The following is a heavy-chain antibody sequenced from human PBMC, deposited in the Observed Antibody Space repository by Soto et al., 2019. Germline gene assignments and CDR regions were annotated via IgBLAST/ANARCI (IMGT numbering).Heavy chain of an antibody. Sequence: PGGSLRLSCAASGFTFSSYAMSWVRQAPGKGLEWVSAISGSGGSTYYADSVKGRFTISRDNSKNTLYLQMNSLRAEDTAVYYCAKDPLSHSGGGNYFDYWGQGTLVTVSS. CDR2: ISGSGGST. CDR3: AKDPLSHSGGGNYFDY. V-gene: IGHV3-23*01. CDR1: GFTFSSYA. D-gene: IGHD2-15*01. J-gene: IGHJ4*02.